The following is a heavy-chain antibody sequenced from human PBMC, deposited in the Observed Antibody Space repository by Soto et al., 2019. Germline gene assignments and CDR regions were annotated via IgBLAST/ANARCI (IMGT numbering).Heavy chain of an antibody. CDR2: INHSGSS. J-gene: IGHJ4*02. Sequence: QLQLQESGPGLVKPSETLSLTCRVSDGSMNCDSSYWGWLRQLPGEGLEWIGVINHSGSSYHNLSLKGRVTMSVDASSNQFSLKLTSMTAADSAVDYCARLGGYVSVGYYYLWDSWGQGTLVTVSS. CDR1: DGSMNCDSSY. D-gene: IGHD3-22*01. CDR3: ARLGGYVSVGYYYLWDS. V-gene: IGHV4-39*01.